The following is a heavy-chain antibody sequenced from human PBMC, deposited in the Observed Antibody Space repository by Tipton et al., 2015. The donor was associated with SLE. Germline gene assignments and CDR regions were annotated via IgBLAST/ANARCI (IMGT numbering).Heavy chain of an antibody. V-gene: IGHV4-59*01. CDR2: IYTSGST. D-gene: IGHD3-16*02. J-gene: IGHJ4*02. Sequence: TLSLTCTVSGGSIGSYYWSWIRQPPGKGLEWIGYIYTSGSTNYNPSLKSRVTISVDTSKNQFSLKLSSVTAADTAVYYCARDGESVGGVIPYYWGQGTLVTVSS. CDR3: ARDGESVGGVIPYY. CDR1: GGSIGSYY.